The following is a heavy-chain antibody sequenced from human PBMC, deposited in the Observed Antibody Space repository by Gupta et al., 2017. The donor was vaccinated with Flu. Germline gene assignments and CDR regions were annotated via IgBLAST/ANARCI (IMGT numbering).Heavy chain of an antibody. D-gene: IGHD3-22*01. CDR2: ISYDGSNK. J-gene: IGHJ4*02. CDR1: GFTFSSYG. V-gene: IGHV3-30*18. CDR3: AKDEGYMVVVVITYFDY. Sequence: SGFTFSSYGMHWVRQAPGKGLEWVAVISYDGSNKYYADSVKGRFTISRDNSKNTLYLQMNSLRAEDTAVYYCAKDEGYMVVVVITYFDYWGQGTLVTVSS.